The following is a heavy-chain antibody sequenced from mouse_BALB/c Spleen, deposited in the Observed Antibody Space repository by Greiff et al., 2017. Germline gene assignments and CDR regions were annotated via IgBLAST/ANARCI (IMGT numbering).Heavy chain of an antibody. D-gene: IGHD1-2*01. CDR2: INPSNGGT. J-gene: IGHJ4*01. CDR1: GYTFTSYY. V-gene: IGHV1S81*02. Sequence: QVQLQQSGAELVKPGASVKLSCKASGYTFTSYYMYWVKQRPGQGLEWIGEINPSNGGTNFNEKFKSKATLTVDKSSSTAYMQLSSLTSEDSAVYYCARSYYGPYAMDYWGQGTSVTVSS. CDR3: ARSYYGPYAMDY.